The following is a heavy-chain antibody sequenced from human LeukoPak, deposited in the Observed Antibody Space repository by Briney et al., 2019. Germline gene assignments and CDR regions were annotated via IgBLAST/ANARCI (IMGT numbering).Heavy chain of an antibody. V-gene: IGHV5-51*01. Sequence: GESLKISCKGSGYSFTNYWIGWVRQMPGKGLEWMAIIYPDDSDTRFAPSFQGRVTISADKSINTAYLQWSSLKASDTAIYYCARTGYSSRWAIDYWGPGTLVTVSS. J-gene: IGHJ4*02. CDR2: IYPDDSDT. D-gene: IGHD6-13*01. CDR3: ARTGYSSRWAIDY. CDR1: GYSFTNYW.